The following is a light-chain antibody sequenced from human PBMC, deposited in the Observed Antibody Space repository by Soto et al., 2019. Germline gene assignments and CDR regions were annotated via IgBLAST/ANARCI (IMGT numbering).Light chain of an antibody. J-gene: IGKJ1*01. Sequence: EIVLTQSPGTLSSSPGERATLSCRASQSIDNRYLAWYQHKPGQAPRLLIYATSSRATGIPDRFGGSGSGTVFTLTINRRELEDFEVYYCQQYLGSPWRFGQGTKV. CDR2: ATS. CDR1: QSIDNRY. CDR3: QQYLGSPWR. V-gene: IGKV3-20*01.